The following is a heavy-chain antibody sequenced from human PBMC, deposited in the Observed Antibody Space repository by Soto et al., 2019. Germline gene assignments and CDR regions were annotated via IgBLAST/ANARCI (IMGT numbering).Heavy chain of an antibody. CDR3: AKHEGYCSSTTCSNFDY. J-gene: IGHJ4*02. D-gene: IGHD2-2*01. CDR2: IYPGDSDT. V-gene: IGHV5-51*01. Sequence: GESLKMSCSGSGFTFTIYCIALVLQMPGKGLEWMGIIYPGDSDTSYSPSFQGQVTISADKSINTAYLQWSSLKASDTAMYYCAKHEGYCSSTTCSNFDYWGQGTLVTVSS. CDR1: GFTFTIYC.